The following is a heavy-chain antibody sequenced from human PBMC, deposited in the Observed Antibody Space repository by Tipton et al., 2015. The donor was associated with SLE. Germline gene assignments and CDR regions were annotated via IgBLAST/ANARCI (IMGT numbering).Heavy chain of an antibody. V-gene: IGHV3-23*01. Sequence: SLRLSCAASGFTFYNYAMNWVRQAPGKGLEWVSSISETGDSTHYADSVKGRFTISRDNSKSTLYLQMSSLRAEDTAVYYCARVSSGTNYAIESWGQGTLVTVSS. CDR3: ARVSSGTNYAIES. CDR1: GFTFYNYA. D-gene: IGHD4/OR15-4a*01. CDR2: ISETGDST. J-gene: IGHJ4*02.